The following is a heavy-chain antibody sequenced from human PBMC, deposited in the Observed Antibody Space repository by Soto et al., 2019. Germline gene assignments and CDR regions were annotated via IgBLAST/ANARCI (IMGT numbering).Heavy chain of an antibody. CDR2: INHSGST. D-gene: IGHD3-16*02. Sequence: PSEALSLTCAVYGGSFSGYYWSWIRQPPGKGLEWIGEINHSGSTNYNPSLKSRVTISVDTSKNQFSLKLSSVTAADTAVYYCARGRYPGSYDYVWGSYRYHSGSFDYWGQGTLVTVSS. V-gene: IGHV4-34*01. CDR3: ARGRYPGSYDYVWGSYRYHSGSFDY. J-gene: IGHJ4*02. CDR1: GGSFSGYY.